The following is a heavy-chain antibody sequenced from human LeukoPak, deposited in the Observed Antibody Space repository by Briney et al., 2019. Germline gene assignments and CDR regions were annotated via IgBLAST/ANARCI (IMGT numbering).Heavy chain of an antibody. D-gene: IGHD6-13*01. CDR3: ARDTSPRIAAIYYDAFDI. V-gene: IGHV3-7*01. Sequence: GGPLRLSCAASGFTFSTSWMSWVPQAPGKGREGVAHLRKDGSDIHYVDSVKGRFTISRDNAKNSLYLEMSSLRGEDTAVYYCARDTSPRIAAIYYDAFDIWGQGTMVTVSS. CDR1: GFTFSTSW. J-gene: IGHJ3*02. CDR2: LRKDGSDI.